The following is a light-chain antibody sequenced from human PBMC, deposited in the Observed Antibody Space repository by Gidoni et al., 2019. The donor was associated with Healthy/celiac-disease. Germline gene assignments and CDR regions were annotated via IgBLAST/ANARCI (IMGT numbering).Light chain of an antibody. CDR3: QKYNSALT. Sequence: DIQMTQSPSSLSASVGDRVTITCRASQGISNYLAWYQQKPGKVPKLLIYAASTLQSVVPSRFSGSGSGTDFTLTISSLQPEDVATYYCQKYNSALTFGPGTKVDI. V-gene: IGKV1-27*01. CDR2: AAS. J-gene: IGKJ3*01. CDR1: QGISNY.